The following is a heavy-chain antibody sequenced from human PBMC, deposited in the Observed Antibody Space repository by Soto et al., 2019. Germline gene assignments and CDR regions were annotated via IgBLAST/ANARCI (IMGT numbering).Heavy chain of an antibody. CDR3: AYYDFWSGPFDY. CDR1: GGSISSGGYS. D-gene: IGHD3-3*01. Sequence: SETLSLTCAVSGGSISSGGYSWSWIRQPPGKGLEWIGYIYHSGSTYYNPSLKSRVTISVDRSKNQFSLKLSSVTAADTAVYYCAYYDFWSGPFDYWGQGTLVTVSS. J-gene: IGHJ4*02. V-gene: IGHV4-30-2*01. CDR2: IYHSGST.